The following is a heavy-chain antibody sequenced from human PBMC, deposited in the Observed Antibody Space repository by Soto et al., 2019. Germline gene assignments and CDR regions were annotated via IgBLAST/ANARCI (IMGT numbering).Heavy chain of an antibody. J-gene: IGHJ4*02. CDR1: WGSISSYY. V-gene: IGHV4-59*12. Sequence: SETLSRTCTVSWGSISSYYWSWIRQPPWKGLEWVVYIYYSGSNNYNPSLKSRVTISVDTSNNQFSLKLSSVTAADTAVYYCARGFPLDSSVYNLAYWGQGTLVTFSS. CDR3: ARGFPLDSSVYNLAY. CDR2: IYYSGSN. D-gene: IGHD3-22*01.